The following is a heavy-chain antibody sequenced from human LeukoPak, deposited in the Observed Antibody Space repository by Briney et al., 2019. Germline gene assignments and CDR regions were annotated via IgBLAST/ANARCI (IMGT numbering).Heavy chain of an antibody. D-gene: IGHD1-26*01. CDR2: ISASGGST. CDR1: GFTFTNYA. J-gene: IGHJ4*02. Sequence: GGSLRLSCAASGFTFTNYALSWVRQAPGKGLEWVSGISASGGSTYYADSVKGRFTISRDNSKNTLFLQMNSLRAEDTAVYHCAKDFNFVVGATFDYWGQGTLVTVSS. V-gene: IGHV3-23*01. CDR3: AKDFNFVVGATFDY.